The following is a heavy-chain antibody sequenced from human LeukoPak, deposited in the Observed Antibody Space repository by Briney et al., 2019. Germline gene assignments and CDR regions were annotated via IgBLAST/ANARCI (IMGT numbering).Heavy chain of an antibody. V-gene: IGHV1-18*01. CDR1: GYTFTSYG. D-gene: IGHD2-2*01. CDR3: ARDHRGGIVVVPAALDY. J-gene: IGHJ4*02. CDR2: ISAYNSNT. Sequence: ASVKVSCKASGYTFTSYGISWVRQAPGQGLEWMGWISAYNSNTNYAQKLQGRVTMTTDTSTSTAYMELRSLRSDDTAVYYCARDHRGGIVVVPAALDYWGQGTLVTVSS.